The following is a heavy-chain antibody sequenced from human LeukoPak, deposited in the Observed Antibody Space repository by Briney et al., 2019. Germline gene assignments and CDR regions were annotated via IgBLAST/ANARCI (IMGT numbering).Heavy chain of an antibody. V-gene: IGHV4-61*09. D-gene: IGHD2-8*01. Sequence: PSQTLSLTCTVSGGSISSGSYHWIWIRQPAGKGLEWIGHIYTSGSTNYNPSLRSRVTISVDTSKNQFSLKVNSLTAADTAVYYCATNGYYCMDVWGKGTTVTVSS. CDR1: GGSISSGSYH. CDR2: IYTSGST. CDR3: ATNGYYCMDV. J-gene: IGHJ6*03.